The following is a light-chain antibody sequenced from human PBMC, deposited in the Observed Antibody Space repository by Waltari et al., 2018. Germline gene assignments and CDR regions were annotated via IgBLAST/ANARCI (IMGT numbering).Light chain of an antibody. CDR1: SGSLSTTSY. CDR3: ALYMGSGIWV. CDR2: KAN. Sequence: QTVVTQEPSLSVSPGGTVTLTCALSSGSLSTTSYATWYQQTPGQAPRTLGYKANARSSGVPDRFSGSILGNTAALTSTGAQAEDESDYYCALYMGSGIWVFGGGTRLTVL. J-gene: IGLJ3*02. V-gene: IGLV8-61*01.